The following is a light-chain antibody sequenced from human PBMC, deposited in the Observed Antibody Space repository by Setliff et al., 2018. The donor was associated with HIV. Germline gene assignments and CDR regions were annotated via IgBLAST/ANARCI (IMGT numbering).Light chain of an antibody. CDR1: SSDVGNYNL. CDR2: EVS. V-gene: IGLV2-23*02. J-gene: IGLJ2*01. Sequence: QSVLTQPASVSGSPGQSITISCTGTSSDVGNYNLVSWYQHHPGKAPKLMIFEVSKRPSGVSNRFSGSKSGTTASLTISGLQTEDEADYYCCSYAGSSTCVFGGGTK. CDR3: CSYAGSSTCV.